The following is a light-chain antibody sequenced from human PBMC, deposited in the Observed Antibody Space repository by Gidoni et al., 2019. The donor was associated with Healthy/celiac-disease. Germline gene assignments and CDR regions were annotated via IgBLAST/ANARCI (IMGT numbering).Light chain of an antibody. J-gene: IGKJ1*01. CDR1: QSVSSSY. V-gene: IGKV3-20*01. CDR3: QQYVSSPWT. CDR2: GAS. Sequence: EIVLTPSPGTLSLSPGERATLSCRASQSVSSSYLAWYQQKPGQAPRLLIYGASSRATGIPDRFSGSGSGTDFTLTISRLEPEDFAVYYCQQYVSSPWTFGQGTKVEIK.